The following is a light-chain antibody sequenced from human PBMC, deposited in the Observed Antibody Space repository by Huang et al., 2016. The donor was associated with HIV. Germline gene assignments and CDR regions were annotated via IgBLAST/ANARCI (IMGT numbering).Light chain of an antibody. CDR3: QQFYSTPIT. V-gene: IGKV4-1*01. CDR2: WAS. J-gene: IGKJ5*01. Sequence: DIVMTQSPDSLAVSLGERATINCKSSQGLLYSSNNKNYIAWYQQKPGQPPKLLIYWASTRESGVSDRCSGSVSGTDFTLTISSLQAEDVAVYHCQQFYSTPITFGQGTRLEIK. CDR1: QGLLYSSNNKNY.